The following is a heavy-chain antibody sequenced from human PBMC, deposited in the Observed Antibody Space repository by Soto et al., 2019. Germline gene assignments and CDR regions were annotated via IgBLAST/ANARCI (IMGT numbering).Heavy chain of an antibody. CDR3: ARKGYDFWSGYFDY. V-gene: IGHV4-30-2*01. CDR1: GGSISSGGYS. Sequence: SETLSLTCAVSGGSISSGGYSWSWIRQPPGKGLEWIGYIYHSGSTYYNPSLKSRVTISVDRSKNQFSLKLSSVTAADTAVYYCARKGYDFWSGYFDYWGQGTLVTVSS. D-gene: IGHD3-3*01. CDR2: IYHSGST. J-gene: IGHJ4*02.